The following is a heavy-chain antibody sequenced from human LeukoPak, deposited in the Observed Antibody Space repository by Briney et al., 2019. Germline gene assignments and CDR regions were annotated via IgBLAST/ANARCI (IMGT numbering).Heavy chain of an antibody. CDR1: GFTFDDYA. CDR3: AKDMGVGATAAEY. J-gene: IGHJ4*02. Sequence: GRSLRLSCAASGFTFDDYAMHWVRHAPRKGLEWDSGISWNSGSIGYADSVKGRFTISRNNAKNSLYLQMSSLRAEDTALYYCAKDMGVGATAAEYWGQGTLVTVSS. V-gene: IGHV3-9*01. D-gene: IGHD1-26*01. CDR2: ISWNSGSI.